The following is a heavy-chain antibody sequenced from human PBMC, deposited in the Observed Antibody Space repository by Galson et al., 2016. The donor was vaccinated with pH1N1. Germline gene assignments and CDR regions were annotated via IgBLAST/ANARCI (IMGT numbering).Heavy chain of an antibody. CDR2: ITPTGGRT. Sequence: SVKVSCKASGYTFTSYYMHWVRQAPGQGLEWMGIITPTGGRTSYAQKFKDGVAMTSDTSTSTVYMELNSLRSEDTAVYYCARAPYCSNATCYSVWFDPWGQGTPVTVSS. CDR3: ARAPYCSNATCYSVWFDP. D-gene: IGHD2-2*02. CDR1: GYTFTSYY. J-gene: IGHJ5*02. V-gene: IGHV1-46*01.